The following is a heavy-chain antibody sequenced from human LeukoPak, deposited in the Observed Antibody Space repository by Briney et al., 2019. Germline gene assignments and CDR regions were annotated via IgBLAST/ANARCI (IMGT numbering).Heavy chain of an antibody. D-gene: IGHD2-2*02. CDR2: INPNSGGT. CDR1: GYTFTGYY. J-gene: IGHJ3*02. Sequence: ASVKVSCKASGYTFTGYYMHWVRQAPGQGLEWMGWINPNSGGTNYAQKFQGRDTMTRDTSISTAYMELSRLRSDDTAVYYCARDCSSTSCHSAFDIWGQGTMVTVSS. CDR3: ARDCSSTSCHSAFDI. V-gene: IGHV1-2*02.